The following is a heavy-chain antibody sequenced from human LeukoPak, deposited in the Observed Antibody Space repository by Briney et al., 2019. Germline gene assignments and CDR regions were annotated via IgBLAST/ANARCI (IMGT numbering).Heavy chain of an antibody. D-gene: IGHD1-26*01. J-gene: IGHJ4*02. CDR2: ISGGDGST. CDR3: AKENSGTYLYYFDY. Sequence: PGGSLRLSCAASGFTFASFAMSWVRQAPGKGLEWVSAISGGDGSTHYTDSVKGRFTISTDNSKNMLYLQMNSLRPEDTAVYYCAKENSGTYLYYFDYWGQGTLVSVSS. V-gene: IGHV3-23*01. CDR1: GFTFASFA.